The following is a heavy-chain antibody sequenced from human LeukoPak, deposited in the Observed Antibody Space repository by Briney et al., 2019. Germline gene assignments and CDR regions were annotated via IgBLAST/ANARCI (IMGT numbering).Heavy chain of an antibody. CDR3: AKDARRSSGWYFFDH. CDR1: GFTVSSNY. V-gene: IGHV3-53*01. Sequence: PGGSLRLSCAASGFTVSSNYMSWVRQAPGKGLEWVSVIYSGGSTYYADSVKGRFTISRDNSRNTLYLRMNSLRVEDTAVYYCAKDARRSSGWYFFDHWGQGTLVTVSS. D-gene: IGHD6-19*01. J-gene: IGHJ4*02. CDR2: IYSGGST.